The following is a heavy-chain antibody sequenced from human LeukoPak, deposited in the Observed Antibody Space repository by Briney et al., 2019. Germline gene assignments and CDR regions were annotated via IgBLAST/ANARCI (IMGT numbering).Heavy chain of an antibody. CDR3: AGHWGDGRRGDY. Sequence: GGSLRLSCAASGFTFSSFWMNWVRQAPGKGLEWVANIKQDGSEKYYLDSVKGRFTISRDNAKSSLYLQMNSLRAEDTAVYYCAGHWGDGRRGDYWGQGTLVTVSS. V-gene: IGHV3-7*01. J-gene: IGHJ4*02. CDR2: IKQDGSEK. D-gene: IGHD5-24*01. CDR1: GFTFSSFW.